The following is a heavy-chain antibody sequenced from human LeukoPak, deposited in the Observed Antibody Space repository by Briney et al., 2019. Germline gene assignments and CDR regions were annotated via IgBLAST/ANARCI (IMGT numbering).Heavy chain of an antibody. V-gene: IGHV4-59*02. CDR3: ARSLQYSSSWYLFDP. J-gene: IGHJ5*02. Sequence: SETLSLTCTVSGGSVTSYYWSWIRLPPPEGLELNGYIYHSGSTFYNPSLKSRVTISIDTSKNQFSLKLSSVTAADTAVYYCARSLQYSSSWYLFDPWGQGTLVTVS. CDR1: GGSVTSYY. CDR2: IYHSGST. D-gene: IGHD6-13*01.